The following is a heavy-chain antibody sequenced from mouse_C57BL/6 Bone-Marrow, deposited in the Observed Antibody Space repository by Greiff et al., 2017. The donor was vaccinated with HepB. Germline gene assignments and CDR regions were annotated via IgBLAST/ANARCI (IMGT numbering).Heavy chain of an antibody. J-gene: IGHJ3*01. Sequence: VKVVESGPGLVQPSQSLSITCTVSGFSLTSYGVHWVRQSPGKGLEWLGGIGRGGSTDYNAAFLSRLSITKDNSKSQVFFKMNSLQADDTAIYYCAKNRKYEAWFAYWGQGTLVTVSA. D-gene: IGHD5-1-1*01. V-gene: IGHV2-5*01. CDR3: AKNRKYEAWFAY. CDR2: IGRGGST. CDR1: GFSLTSYG.